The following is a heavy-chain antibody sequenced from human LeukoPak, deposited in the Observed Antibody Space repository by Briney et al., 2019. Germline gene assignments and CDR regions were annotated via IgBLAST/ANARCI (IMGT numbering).Heavy chain of an antibody. D-gene: IGHD2-21*02. V-gene: IGHV3-30-3*01. CDR2: ISYDGSNK. CDR1: RFTFSSYA. J-gene: IGHJ5*02. CDR3: ARDDSGFDP. Sequence: GGSLRLSCAASRFTFSSYAMHWVRQAPGKGLEWVAVISYDGSNKYYADSVKGRFTISRDNSKNTLYLQMNSLRAEDTAVYYCARDDSGFDPWGQGTLVTVSS.